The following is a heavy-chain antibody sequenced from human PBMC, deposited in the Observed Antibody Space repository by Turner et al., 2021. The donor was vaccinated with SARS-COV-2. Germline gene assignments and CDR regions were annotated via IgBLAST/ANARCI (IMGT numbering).Heavy chain of an antibody. CDR1: GYTLLELS. CDR3: ATGSPIRHALNWFDP. D-gene: IGHD1-1*01. CDR2: FDPEDGET. Sequence: QVQLAQSGAEVHKPGASVKVSCQVSGYTLLELSLHWVRQAPRKGREWMGDFDPEDGETIYAQKFQGRVTMTENTSTYTDYMYLTSLRSEDTAVYYFATGSPIRHALNWFDPWGQGTLVTVSS. J-gene: IGHJ5*02. V-gene: IGHV1-24*01.